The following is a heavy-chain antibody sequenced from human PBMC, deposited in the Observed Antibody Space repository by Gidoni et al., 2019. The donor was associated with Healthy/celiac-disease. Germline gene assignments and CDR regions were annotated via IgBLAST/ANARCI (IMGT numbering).Heavy chain of an antibody. CDR1: GSTFTSYY. D-gene: IGHD2-2*01. CDR2: INPSGGST. Sequence: QVQLVQSGAEVKKPGASVKVSCKASGSTFTSYYMHWVRQAPGQGLEWMGIINPSGGSTSYEQKFQGRVTMTRETSTSTVYMELSSLRSEDTAVYYCAREKVVVPAAIEGVLDDWGQGTLVTVSS. J-gene: IGHJ4*02. V-gene: IGHV1-46*01. CDR3: AREKVVVPAAIEGVLDD.